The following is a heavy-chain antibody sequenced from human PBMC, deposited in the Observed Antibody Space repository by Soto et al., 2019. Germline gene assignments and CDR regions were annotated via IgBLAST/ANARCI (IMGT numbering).Heavy chain of an antibody. CDR2: IYYSGST. D-gene: IGHD3-3*01. CDR3: ARHHYVFWSGYYKEGSWFDP. Sequence: SETLSLTCTVSGGSISSGGYYWSWIRQHPGKGLEWIGYIYYSGSTYYNPSLKSRVTISVDTSKNQFSLKLSSVTAADTAVYYCARHHYVFWSGYYKEGSWFDPWGQGTLVTVSS. J-gene: IGHJ5*02. CDR1: GGSISSGGYY. V-gene: IGHV4-31*03.